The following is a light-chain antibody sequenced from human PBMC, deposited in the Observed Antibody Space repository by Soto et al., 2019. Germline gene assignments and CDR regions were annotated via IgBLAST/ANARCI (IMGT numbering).Light chain of an antibody. V-gene: IGLV2-14*01. CDR1: FSDVGGYNS. Sequence: QSVLTQTASVFGSPGQSITISCTGPFSDVGGYNSVSWYQQHPGRAPKLMIYEVNSRPSGVSNRFSGSRSGNTASLTISGLKAEDEADYYCSSYTSSTTYVFGTGTKV. CDR3: SSYTSSTTYV. J-gene: IGLJ1*01. CDR2: EVN.